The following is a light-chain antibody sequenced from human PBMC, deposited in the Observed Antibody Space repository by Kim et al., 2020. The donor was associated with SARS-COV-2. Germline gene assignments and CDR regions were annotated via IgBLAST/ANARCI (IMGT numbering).Light chain of an antibody. CDR3: QQRRDWPPWT. Sequence: SPGERATLSCLASQSVGNSCAWYQQKPGQVPRLLINDASNRATGIPDRFSASGSGTGFTLTISSLEPEDFAVYYCQQRRDWPPWTFGPGTKVDIK. J-gene: IGKJ1*01. CDR2: DAS. V-gene: IGKV3-11*01. CDR1: QSVGNS.